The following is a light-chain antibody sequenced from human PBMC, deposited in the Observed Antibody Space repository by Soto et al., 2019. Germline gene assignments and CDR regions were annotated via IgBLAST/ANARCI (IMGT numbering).Light chain of an antibody. CDR1: KLGDKY. J-gene: IGLJ1*01. V-gene: IGLV3-1*01. CDR3: QAWDTSAYV. CDR2: QDS. Sequence: SYELTQPPSVSVSPGQTASITCSGDKLGDKYACWYQQKPGQSPVLVIYQDSKRPSGIPERFSGSNSGNRATLTISGTQAMAEADYYCQAWDTSAYVFGTGTKLTVL.